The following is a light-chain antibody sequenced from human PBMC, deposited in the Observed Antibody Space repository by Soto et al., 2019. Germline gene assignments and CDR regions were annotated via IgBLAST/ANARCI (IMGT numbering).Light chain of an antibody. CDR1: SSDVGAYNY. J-gene: IGLJ1*01. CDR3: CSFTSITTYV. Sequence: HSALTQPASVSGSLGQSITISCTGTSSDVGAYNYVSWYQQQPGKAPKLMISEVSNRPSGVSNRFSGSKSGNTASLIISGLQAEDEADYYCCSFTSITTYVFXTGTKVTVL. CDR2: EVS. V-gene: IGLV2-14*01.